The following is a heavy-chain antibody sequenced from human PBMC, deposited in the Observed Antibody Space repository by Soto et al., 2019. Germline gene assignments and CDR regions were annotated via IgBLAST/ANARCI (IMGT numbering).Heavy chain of an antibody. CDR3: ARAVSLSVVYSVRGYRGYDYFDY. Sequence: ASVRVSCEACGYTFTSYYMQWVRQAPGQGLEWMGIINPSGGATTCAQNFRGRVTMTRDTSTSTVYMELSSLRSEDTAVYYCARAVSLSVVYSVRGYRGYDYFDYWGQGTLFTVSS. V-gene: IGHV1-46*01. J-gene: IGHJ4*02. CDR1: GYTFTSYY. D-gene: IGHD5-12*01. CDR2: INPSGGAT.